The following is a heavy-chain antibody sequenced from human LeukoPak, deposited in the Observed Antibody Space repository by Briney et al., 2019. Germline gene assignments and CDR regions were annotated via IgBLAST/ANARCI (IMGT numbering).Heavy chain of an antibody. CDR1: AGSIRTTTYY. D-gene: IGHD6-13*01. CDR2: IYHSGST. V-gene: IGHV4-39*07. CDR3: ARDQLARIAAAGIWGWFDP. Sequence: KPSETLSLTCTVSAGSIRTTTYYWGWIRQPPGKGLEWIATIYHSGSTYYNPSLMSRVTLSVDTSKNQFSLNLTSVIAADTAVYYCARDQLARIAAAGIWGWFDPWGQGTLVTVSS. J-gene: IGHJ5*02.